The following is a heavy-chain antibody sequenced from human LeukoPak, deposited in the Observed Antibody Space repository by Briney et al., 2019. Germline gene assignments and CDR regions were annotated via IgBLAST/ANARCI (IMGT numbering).Heavy chain of an antibody. CDR1: GFTFSSYS. CDR2: ISSSSSTI. Sequence: GGSLRLSCAASGFTFSSYSMNWVRQAPGKGLEWVSYISSSSSTIYYADSVKGRFTISRDNAKNSLYLQMNSLRDEDTAVCYCARVATSRYDILTGYYTGARTLDYWGQGTLVTVSS. V-gene: IGHV3-48*02. CDR3: ARVATSRYDILTGYYTGARTLDY. J-gene: IGHJ4*02. D-gene: IGHD3-9*01.